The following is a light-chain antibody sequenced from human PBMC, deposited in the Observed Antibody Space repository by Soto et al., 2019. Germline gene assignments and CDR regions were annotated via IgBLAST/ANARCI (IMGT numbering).Light chain of an antibody. V-gene: IGKV3-15*01. J-gene: IGKJ3*01. CDR3: QQYNNWPIT. CDR1: QSVSSN. CDR2: GAS. Sequence: EIVMTQSPATLSVSPGERATLSCRASQSVSSNLAWYQQKPGQAPRLLIYGASTRATSIPARFSGSGSGTEFTRTISSLQSEDFAVYYCQQYNNWPITFGPGTKVDIK.